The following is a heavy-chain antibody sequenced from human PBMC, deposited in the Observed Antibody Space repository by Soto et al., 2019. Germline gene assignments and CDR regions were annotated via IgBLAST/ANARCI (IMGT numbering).Heavy chain of an antibody. CDR2: IIPIFGTA. J-gene: IGHJ6*02. CDR3: ARDRGVLVGGYDYAYYYYGMDV. D-gene: IGHD5-12*01. V-gene: IGHV1-69*13. CDR1: GGTFSSYA. Sequence: GASVKFSCKASGGTFSSYAISWVRQAPGQGLEWMGGIIPIFGTANYAQKFQGRVTITADESTSTAYMELSSLRSEDTAVYYCARDRGVLVGGYDYAYYYYGMDVWGQGTTVTVSS.